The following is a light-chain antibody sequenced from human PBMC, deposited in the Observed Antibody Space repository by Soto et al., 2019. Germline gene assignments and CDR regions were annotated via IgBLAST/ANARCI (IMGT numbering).Light chain of an antibody. CDR2: GAS. CDR1: QSVSSNY. J-gene: IGKJ4*01. CDR3: QQYGSSPYT. Sequence: EIVLTQSPGTLSLSPGERATLSCRASQSVSSNYLVWYQQKPGQAPRLLIYGASSRATGIPDRFSGSGSGTDFTLTISRLEPEDFAVYYCQQYGSSPYTFGGGTKEEIK. V-gene: IGKV3-20*01.